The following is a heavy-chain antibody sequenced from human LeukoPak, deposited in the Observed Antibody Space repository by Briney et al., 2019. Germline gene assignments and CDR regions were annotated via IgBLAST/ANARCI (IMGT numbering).Heavy chain of an antibody. V-gene: IGHV4-4*07. Sequence: SETLSLTCTVSGGSMSSYYWSWIRQPAGKGLEWIGRIYTSGSTNYNPSLKSRVTISVDTSKNQFSLKLSSVTAADTAVYYCARSFWSGNWFDPWGQGTLVTVSS. D-gene: IGHD3-3*01. J-gene: IGHJ5*02. CDR3: ARSFWSGNWFDP. CDR2: IYTSGST. CDR1: GGSMSSYY.